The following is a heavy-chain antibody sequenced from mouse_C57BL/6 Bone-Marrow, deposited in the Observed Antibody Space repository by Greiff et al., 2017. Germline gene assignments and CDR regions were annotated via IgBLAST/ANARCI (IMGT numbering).Heavy chain of an antibody. CDR2: IDPETCGT. Sequence: VQLQQSGAELVRPGASVTLSCKASGYTFTDYEMHWVKQTPVHGLEWIGAIDPETCGTAYNQKFKGKAILTADKSSSTAYMELHSLTSEDAAVDFCTSPYLSYAMDDWGQGTSGTVSS. D-gene: IGHD5-5*01. V-gene: IGHV1-15*01. J-gene: IGHJ4*01. CDR3: TSPYLSYAMDD. CDR1: GYTFTDYE.